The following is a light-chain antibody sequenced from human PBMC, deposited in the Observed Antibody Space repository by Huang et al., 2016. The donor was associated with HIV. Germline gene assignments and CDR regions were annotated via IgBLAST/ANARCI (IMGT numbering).Light chain of an antibody. CDR1: QSFSSY. J-gene: IGKJ1*01. CDR3: QQRNNWPRT. CDR2: DAS. V-gene: IGKV3-11*01. Sequence: EIVLTQSPATLSLSPGERATLSCRASQSFSSYLAWYQQKPGQAPRLLIYDASNRATGIPARFSGSGSGTDFTLTISSLEPEEFAVYHCQQRNNWPRTFGQGTKVEIK.